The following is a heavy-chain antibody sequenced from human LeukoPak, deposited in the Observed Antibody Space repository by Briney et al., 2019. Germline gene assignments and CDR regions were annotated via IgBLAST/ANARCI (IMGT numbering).Heavy chain of an antibody. CDR3: ARERTTVTLFDN. Sequence: GGSLRLSCAASGFTFTSVWMHWFRQAPGKGLVWVSRISTGGTVTGYADCVKGRFTISRDNAKNTLYLQMNSLRAEDTAVYNCARERTTVTLFDNWGQGALVTVSS. CDR1: GFTFTSVW. J-gene: IGHJ4*02. D-gene: IGHD4-17*01. V-gene: IGHV3-74*01. CDR2: ISTGGTVT.